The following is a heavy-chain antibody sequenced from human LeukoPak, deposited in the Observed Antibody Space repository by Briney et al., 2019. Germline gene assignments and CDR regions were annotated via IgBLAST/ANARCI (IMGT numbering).Heavy chain of an antibody. Sequence: PGGSLRLSCAVSGFTFSTFWMSWVRQAPGKGLELVAHIKQDGRDKYYVASLKGRFTISRDNVKNSLFLQMNDLRIEDTSVYYCARGGGKGSLDSWGQGTLVTVSS. CDR1: GFTFSTFW. CDR2: IKQDGRDK. V-gene: IGHV3-7*01. J-gene: IGHJ4*02. CDR3: ARGGGKGSLDS.